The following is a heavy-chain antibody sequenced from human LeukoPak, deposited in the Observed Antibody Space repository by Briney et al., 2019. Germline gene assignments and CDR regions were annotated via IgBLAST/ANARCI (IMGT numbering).Heavy chain of an antibody. Sequence: PGGSLRLSCTVSGFTVSSNSMSWVRQAPGKGLEWVSGINWNSGTIGSADSVKGRFTISRDNAKNSLYLQMNSLRAEDTALYYCARDAVTTLFDYWGQGTLVTVSS. V-gene: IGHV3-20*04. CDR2: INWNSGTI. CDR1: GFTVSSNS. J-gene: IGHJ4*02. CDR3: ARDAVTTLFDY. D-gene: IGHD4-17*01.